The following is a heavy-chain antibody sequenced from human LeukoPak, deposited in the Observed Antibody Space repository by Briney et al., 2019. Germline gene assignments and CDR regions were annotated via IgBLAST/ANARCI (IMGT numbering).Heavy chain of an antibody. J-gene: IGHJ4*02. V-gene: IGHV1-46*01. D-gene: IGHD6-19*01. Sequence: GASVKVSCKASGYTFTSYYMHWVRQAPGQGLEWTGIINPSGGSTSYAQKFQGRVTMTRDTSTSTVYMELSSLRSEDTAVYYCARSGYSSGWYPYYFDYWGQGTLVTVSS. CDR2: INPSGGST. CDR3: ARSGYSSGWYPYYFDY. CDR1: GYTFTSYY.